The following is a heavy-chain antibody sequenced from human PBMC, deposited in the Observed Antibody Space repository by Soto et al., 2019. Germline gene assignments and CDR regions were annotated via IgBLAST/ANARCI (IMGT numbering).Heavy chain of an antibody. CDR3: AKGSLVDTAIFTHFDS. Sequence: GGSLRLSCAASGFTFSSYAMSWVRQAPGKGLEWVSAISGSGGSTYYADSVKGRFTISRDNSKNTLYPQMNSLRAEDTAVYYCAKGSLVDTAIFTHFDSWGQGTLVTVS. D-gene: IGHD5-18*01. J-gene: IGHJ4*02. V-gene: IGHV3-23*01. CDR1: GFTFSSYA. CDR2: ISGSGGST.